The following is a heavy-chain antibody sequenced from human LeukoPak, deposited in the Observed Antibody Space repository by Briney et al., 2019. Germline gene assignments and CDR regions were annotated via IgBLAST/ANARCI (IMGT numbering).Heavy chain of an antibody. J-gene: IGHJ5*01. CDR1: GFTFSTYS. CDR3: ARATYCGSDCYKGFDS. V-gene: IGHV3-21*01. CDR2: ITSPVGRM. Sequence: PGGSLRLSCAASGFTFSTYSMNWVRQAPGKGLEWVSSITSPVGRMYYADSLKGRITISRDNARSTLYLQMNSLRAEDTAVYYCARATYCGSDCYKGFDSWGLGTLVTVSS. D-gene: IGHD2-21*02.